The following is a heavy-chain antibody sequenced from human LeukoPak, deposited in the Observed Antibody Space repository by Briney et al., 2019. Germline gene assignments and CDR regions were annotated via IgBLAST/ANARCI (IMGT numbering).Heavy chain of an antibody. D-gene: IGHD3-16*01. CDR1: GYTFTSYA. CDR3: ARCRVRRRFGVIPYYYYMDV. Sequence: ASVKVSCKASGYTFTSYAISWVRQAPGQGLEWMGGIIPIFGTANYAQKFQGRVTITADESTSTAYMELSSLRSEDTAVYYCARCRVRRRFGVIPYYYYMDVWGKGTTVTISS. V-gene: IGHV1-69*13. J-gene: IGHJ6*03. CDR2: IIPIFGTA.